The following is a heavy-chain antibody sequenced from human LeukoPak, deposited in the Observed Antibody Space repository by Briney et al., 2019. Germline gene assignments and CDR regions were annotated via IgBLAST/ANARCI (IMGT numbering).Heavy chain of an antibody. CDR3: ARDYELGTAGSAYEFFDY. CDR2: INPDSGGT. J-gene: IGHJ4*02. CDR1: GYTFTDYF. V-gene: IGHV1-2*02. D-gene: IGHD6-13*01. Sequence: EASVRVSCKASGYTFTDYFMQWVRHGPGQGLGWMGWINPDSGGTSYAQKFQGRVTMTRDTSINTVYMELSRLRSDDTAVYYCARDYELGTAGSAYEFFDYWGQGSLVTVSS.